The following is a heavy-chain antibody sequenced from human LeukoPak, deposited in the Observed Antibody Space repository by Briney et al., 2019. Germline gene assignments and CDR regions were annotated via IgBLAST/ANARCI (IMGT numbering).Heavy chain of an antibody. Sequence: GGSLGLSYAASGFTFSSYAMSWVRQAPGKGLEWVSAISGSGGSTYYADSVKGRFTISRDNSKNTLYLQMNSLRAEDTAVYYCANLYDFWTGDYWGQGTLVTVSS. CDR2: ISGSGGST. CDR1: GFTFSSYA. D-gene: IGHD3-3*01. V-gene: IGHV3-23*01. CDR3: ANLYDFWTGDY. J-gene: IGHJ4*02.